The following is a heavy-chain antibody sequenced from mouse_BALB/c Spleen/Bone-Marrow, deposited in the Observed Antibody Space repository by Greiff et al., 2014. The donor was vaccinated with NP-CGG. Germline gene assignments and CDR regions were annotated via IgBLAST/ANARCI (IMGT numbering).Heavy chain of an antibody. V-gene: IGHV1-20*02. CDR2: INPYNGDT. Sequence: EVQGVESGPELVKPGASVKISCKASGYSFTGYFMNWVMQSHGKSLEWIGRINPYNGDTFYNQKFKGKATLTVDKSSSTAHMELRSLASEDSAVYYCARSGDYDGSAYWGQGTLVTVSA. CDR1: GYSFTGYF. J-gene: IGHJ3*01. D-gene: IGHD2-4*01. CDR3: ARSGDYDGSAY.